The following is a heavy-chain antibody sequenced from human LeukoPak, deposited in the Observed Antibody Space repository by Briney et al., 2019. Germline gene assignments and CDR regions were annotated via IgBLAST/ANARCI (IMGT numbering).Heavy chain of an antibody. J-gene: IGHJ5*02. D-gene: IGHD3-10*02. V-gene: IGHV4-4*07. CDR3: ARNLGSGSYYWFDL. CDR2: IYVSGST. Sequence: SKTLSLTCTVSGGSISSYYWSWIRQPAGKGLEWIGRIYVSGSTNYSPSLKSRVTMSVDTSKNQFSLKLGSVTAADTAVYYCARNLGSGSYYWFDLWGQGTLVTVSS. CDR1: GGSISSYY.